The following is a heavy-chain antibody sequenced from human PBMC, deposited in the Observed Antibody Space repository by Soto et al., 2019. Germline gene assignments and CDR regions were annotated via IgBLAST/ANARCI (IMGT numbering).Heavy chain of an antibody. CDR1: GFTFSYYW. V-gene: IGHV3-74*01. J-gene: IGHJ3*01. CDR3: ARGQWGAFDL. CDR2: IHSDGSST. D-gene: IGHD1-26*01. Sequence: DVQLVESGGGSVQPGGSLSLSCAATGFTFSYYWMHWVRQAPGKGLVWVSRIHSDGSSTTDAESVKGRFTISRDNAKNTLYLQMNSLRAEDTAVYYCARGQWGAFDLWGQGTMVTVAS.